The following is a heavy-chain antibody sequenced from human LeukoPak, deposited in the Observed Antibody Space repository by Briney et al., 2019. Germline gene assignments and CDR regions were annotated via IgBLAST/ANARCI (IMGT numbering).Heavy chain of an antibody. CDR2: INHSGST. CDR3: ARDRKIEDSTGWYPAIDY. J-gene: IGHJ4*02. Sequence: SETLSLTCAVYGGSFSGYYWSWIRQPPGKGLEWIGEINHSGSTNYNPSLKSRVTISVDTSKNQFSLKPSSVTAADTAVYYCARDRKIEDSTGWYPAIDYWGQGTLVTVSS. V-gene: IGHV4-34*01. D-gene: IGHD6-19*01. CDR1: GGSFSGYY.